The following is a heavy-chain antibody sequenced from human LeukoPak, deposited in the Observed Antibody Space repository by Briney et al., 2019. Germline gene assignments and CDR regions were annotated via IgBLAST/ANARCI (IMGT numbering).Heavy chain of an antibody. D-gene: IGHD2-15*01. J-gene: IGHJ4*02. Sequence: PGGSLRLSCAASGFTFSSYAMHWVRQAPGKGLEWVAVISYDGSNKYYADSVKGRFTISRDNSKNTLYLQMNSLRAEDTAVYYCARGGFRVVVVAALLTWGQGTLVTVSS. CDR3: ARGGFRVVVVAALLT. CDR1: GFTFSSYA. CDR2: ISYDGSNK. V-gene: IGHV3-30-3*01.